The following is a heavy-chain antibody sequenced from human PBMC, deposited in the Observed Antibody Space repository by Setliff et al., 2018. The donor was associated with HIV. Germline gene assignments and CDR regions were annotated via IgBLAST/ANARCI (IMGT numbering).Heavy chain of an antibody. Sequence: SETLSLTCTVSGGSISGTYWSWIRQPPGKGLEWIGYIYYTGTTTYNPSVRSRVTTSMDSSMNQFSLKLTSVTAADTAVYYCARGRKLTTSRTSFYYGLDVWGPGTTVTVSS. D-gene: IGHD4-17*01. CDR1: GGSISGTY. CDR3: ARGRKLTTSRTSFYYGLDV. CDR2: IYYTGTT. J-gene: IGHJ6*02. V-gene: IGHV4-59*12.